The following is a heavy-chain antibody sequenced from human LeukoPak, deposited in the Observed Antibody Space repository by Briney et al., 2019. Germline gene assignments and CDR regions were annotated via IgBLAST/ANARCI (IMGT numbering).Heavy chain of an antibody. V-gene: IGHV1-18*01. CDR2: ISAYNGNT. CDR3: ARGVTIDY. D-gene: IGHD3-10*01. Sequence: ASVKVSFKASGGTFSNYAISWVRQAPGQGLEWMGWISAYNGNTNYAQKLQGRVTMTTDTSPSTAYRELRSLRSDYTAVYYCARGVTIDYWGQGTLVTVSS. CDR1: GGTFSNYA. J-gene: IGHJ4*02.